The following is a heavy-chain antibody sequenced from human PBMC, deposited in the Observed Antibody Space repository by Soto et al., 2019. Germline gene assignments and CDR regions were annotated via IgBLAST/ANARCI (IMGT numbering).Heavy chain of an antibody. CDR3: ARDTSSGWPDY. CDR2: IYYSGST. J-gene: IGHJ4*02. D-gene: IGHD6-19*01. Sequence: QVQLQESGPGLVKPSETLSLTCTVSGGSISSYYWSWIRQPPGKGLEWIGYIYYSGSTNYNPSLKSRVTISVDTSKNQFSLKLSSVTAAGTAVYYCARDTSSGWPDYWGQGTLVTVSS. V-gene: IGHV4-59*01. CDR1: GGSISSYY.